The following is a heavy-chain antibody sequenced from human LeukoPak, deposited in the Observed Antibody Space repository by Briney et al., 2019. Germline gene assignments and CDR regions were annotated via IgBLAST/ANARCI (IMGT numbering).Heavy chain of an antibody. Sequence: ASVKVSCKASGYTFTSYAMHWVRQAPGQRLEWMGWINAGNGNTKYSQKFQGRVTITRDTSASKAYMELSSLRSEDTAIYYCARFTMTRGWFDPWGQGTLVTVSS. CDR3: ARFTMTRGWFDP. CDR2: INAGNGNT. D-gene: IGHD3-22*01. CDR1: GYTFTSYA. V-gene: IGHV1-3*01. J-gene: IGHJ5*02.